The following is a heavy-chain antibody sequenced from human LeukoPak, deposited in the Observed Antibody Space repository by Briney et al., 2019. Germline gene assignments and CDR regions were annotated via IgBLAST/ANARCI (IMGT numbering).Heavy chain of an antibody. V-gene: IGHV4-31*03. Sequence: SETLSLTCTVSGGSISSGGYYWSWIRQHPGKGLEWIGYIYYSGSTYHNPSLKSRVTISVDTSKNQFSLKLSSVTAADTAVYYCARVTARAGIDPWGQGTLVTVSS. D-gene: IGHD3-10*01. CDR2: IYYSGST. CDR1: GGSISSGGYY. J-gene: IGHJ5*02. CDR3: ARVTARAGIDP.